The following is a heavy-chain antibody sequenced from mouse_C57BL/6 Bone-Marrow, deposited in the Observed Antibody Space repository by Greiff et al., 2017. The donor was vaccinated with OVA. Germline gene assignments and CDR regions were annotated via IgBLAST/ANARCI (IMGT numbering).Heavy chain of an antibody. D-gene: IGHD1-1*01. CDR1: GYTFTSYW. V-gene: IGHV1-69*01. CDR3: ANDISTVVERTWFAY. CDR2: IDPSDSYT. J-gene: IGHJ3*01. Sequence: QVQLKQPGAELVMPGASVKLSCKASGYTFTSYWMHWVKQRPGQGLEWIGEIDPSDSYTNYNQKFKGKSTLTVDKSSSTAYMQLRSLTSEDSAVYDCANDISTVVERTWFAYWGQGTLVTVSA.